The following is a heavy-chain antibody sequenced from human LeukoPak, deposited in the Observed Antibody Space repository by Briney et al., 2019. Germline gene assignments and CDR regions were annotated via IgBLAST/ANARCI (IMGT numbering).Heavy chain of an antibody. Sequence: RAGGSLRLSCAASGFTFSDYYMSWIRQAPGKGLEWVSYISSSGSTIYYADSVKGRFTISRDNAKNSLYLQMNSLRAEDTAVYYCAGERQSLLTAAPLRYWGQGTLVTVSS. D-gene: IGHD6-13*01. J-gene: IGHJ4*02. CDR2: ISSSGSTI. V-gene: IGHV3-11*01. CDR3: AGERQSLLTAAPLRY. CDR1: GFTFSDYY.